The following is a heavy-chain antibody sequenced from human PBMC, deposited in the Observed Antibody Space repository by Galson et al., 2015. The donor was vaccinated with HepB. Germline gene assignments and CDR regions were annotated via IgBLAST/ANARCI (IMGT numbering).Heavy chain of an antibody. CDR3: ARLCSSTSCPSYYYYYYMDV. J-gene: IGHJ6*03. CDR2: IDPSDSYT. D-gene: IGHD2-2*01. CDR1: GYSFPSYW. V-gene: IGHV5-10-1*01. Sequence: QSGAEVKKPGESLRISCKGSGYSFPSYWISWVRQMPGKGLEWMGRIDPSDSYTNYSPSFQGHVTISADKSISTAYLQWSSLKASDTAMYYCARLCSSTSCPSYYYYYYMDVWGKGTTVTVSS.